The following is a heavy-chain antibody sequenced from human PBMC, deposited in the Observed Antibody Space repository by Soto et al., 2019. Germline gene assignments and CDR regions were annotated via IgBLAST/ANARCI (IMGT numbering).Heavy chain of an antibody. D-gene: IGHD3-16*01. CDR1: GVYILSSIYY. CDR3: VSASVFIPAVWQYYAMDV. Sequence: QVQLQESGPGLVKPSETLSLSCSVSGVYILSSIYYWGWVRQPPGKGLEWIGNIYFSGSTFYNAFLTIRVTIAVDKSKSQFSLSLSAVTASDSAVYYCVSASVFIPAVWQYYAMDVLGQGTAVTVSS. J-gene: IGHJ6*02. CDR2: IYFSGST. V-gene: IGHV4-39*01.